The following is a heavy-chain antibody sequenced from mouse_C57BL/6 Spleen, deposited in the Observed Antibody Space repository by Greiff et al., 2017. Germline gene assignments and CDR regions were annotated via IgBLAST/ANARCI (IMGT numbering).Heavy chain of an antibody. CDR1: GFSFNTYA. D-gene: IGHD6-1*01. CDR2: IRSKSNNYAT. CDR3: VRLAPYAMDY. J-gene: IGHJ4*01. V-gene: IGHV10-1*01. Sequence: EVKLMESGGGLVQPKGSLKLSCAASGFSFNTYAMNWVRQAPGKGLEWVARIRSKSNNYATYYADSVKDRFTISRDDSESMLYLQMNNLKTEDTTMYYCVRLAPYAMDYWGQGTSVTVSS.